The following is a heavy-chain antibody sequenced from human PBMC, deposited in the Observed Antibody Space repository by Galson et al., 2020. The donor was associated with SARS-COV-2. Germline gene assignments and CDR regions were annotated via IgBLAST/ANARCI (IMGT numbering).Heavy chain of an antibody. Sequence: GGSLRLSCAASGFTFSSYAMHWVRQAPGKGLEWVAVISNDGINKYYADSAKGRFTISRDNSQNTLYLQMSSLRAEDTAVYYCARGGTDDYLYHFDYWGQGTLSTVSS. D-gene: IGHD4-17*01. CDR3: ARGGTDDYLYHFDY. V-gene: IGHV3-30*11. J-gene: IGHJ4*02. CDR2: ISNDGINK. CDR1: GFTFSSYA.